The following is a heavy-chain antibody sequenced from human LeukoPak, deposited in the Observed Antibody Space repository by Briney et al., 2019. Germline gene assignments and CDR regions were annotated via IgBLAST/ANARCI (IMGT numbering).Heavy chain of an antibody. J-gene: IGHJ4*02. V-gene: IGHV3-66*01. Sequence: GGSLRLSCAASGFTVSSNYMSWVRQAPGKGLEWVSVIYSGGSTYYADSVKGRFTISRDNSKNTLYLQMNSLRAEDTAVYYCASVWGGYHNHIDYWGQGTLVTVSS. D-gene: IGHD3-16*02. CDR1: GFTVSSNY. CDR2: IYSGGST. CDR3: ASVWGGYHNHIDY.